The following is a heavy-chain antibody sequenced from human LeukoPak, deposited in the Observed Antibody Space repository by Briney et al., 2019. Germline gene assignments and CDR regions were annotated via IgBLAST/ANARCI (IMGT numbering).Heavy chain of an antibody. CDR3: ARDRFGGMDV. Sequence: PGGSLRLSCAASGFTFSSYWVSWVRQAPGKGLEWVANIKEDGSEKYYVDSVKGRFSISRDDAKNSLHLQMNSLRAEDTAVYYCARDRFGGMDVWGKGTSVTVSS. CDR1: GFTFSSYW. D-gene: IGHD4-23*01. V-gene: IGHV3-7*01. J-gene: IGHJ6*04. CDR2: IKEDGSEK.